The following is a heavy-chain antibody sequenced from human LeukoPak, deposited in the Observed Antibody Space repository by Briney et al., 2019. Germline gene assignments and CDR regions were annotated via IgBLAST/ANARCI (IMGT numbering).Heavy chain of an antibody. CDR3: ARASNDYWSGTISYYYYMDV. D-gene: IGHD3-3*01. Sequence: SETLSLTCTVAVDSISSYYWSWLRQPPGKGLEWIGYIYYSGSTNYNPSLKSRVTISVDTSKNQFSLKLSSVTAADTAVYYCARASNDYWSGTISYYYYMDVWGKGTTVTVSS. CDR1: VDSISSYY. J-gene: IGHJ6*03. CDR2: IYYSGST. V-gene: IGHV4-59*01.